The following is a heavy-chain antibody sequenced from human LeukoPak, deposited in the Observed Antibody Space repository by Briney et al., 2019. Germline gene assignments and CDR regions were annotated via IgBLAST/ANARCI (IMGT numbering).Heavy chain of an antibody. CDR1: GGTLSSYA. CDR2: IIHIFGTS. CDR3: ARGLWRDAFDI. D-gene: IGHD3-10*01. Sequence: GSSVHVSFKASGGTLSSYAISWLRQAPGRGVEWMGGIIHIFGTSNYAEKFQGRITITTDESNSTAYMELSRLRSEDTAVYYCARGLWRDAFDIWGQGTMVTVSS. J-gene: IGHJ3*02. V-gene: IGHV1-69*05.